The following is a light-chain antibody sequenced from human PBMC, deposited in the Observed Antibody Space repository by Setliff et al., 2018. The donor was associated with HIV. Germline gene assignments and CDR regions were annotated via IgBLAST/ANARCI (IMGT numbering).Light chain of an antibody. CDR3: QSYDSSQVV. Sequence: PGQRVTISCTGSSSNIGAGYDVHWYQQIPGSAPRLLMSDNSNRPSGVPDRFSGSKSGTSASLVITGLRAEDEADYYCQSYDSSQVVFGGGTKVTVL. V-gene: IGLV1-40*01. CDR2: DNS. J-gene: IGLJ2*01. CDR1: SSNIGAGYD.